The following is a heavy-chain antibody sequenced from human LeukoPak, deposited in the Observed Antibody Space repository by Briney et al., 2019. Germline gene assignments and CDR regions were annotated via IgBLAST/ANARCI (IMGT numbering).Heavy chain of an antibody. D-gene: IGHD6-13*01. V-gene: IGHV3-7*01. CDR2: TGQYGHDN. CDR1: GFTFNKAW. Sequence: PGGSLRLSCAASGFTFNKAWMSWVRQAPGEGLEWVASTGQYGHDNDYVDSVRGRFTISRDFAKISLFLQMNSLRVEDTAVYYCAAGGAPGRFDYWGRGAPVTVS. J-gene: IGHJ4*02. CDR3: AAGGAPGRFDY.